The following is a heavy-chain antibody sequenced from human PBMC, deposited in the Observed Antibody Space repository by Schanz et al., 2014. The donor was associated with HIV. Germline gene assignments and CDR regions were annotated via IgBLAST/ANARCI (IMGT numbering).Heavy chain of an antibody. J-gene: IGHJ3*02. CDR2: LIPIFGTA. Sequence: QVQLVQSGAEAKKPGSSVKVSCKASGGTFSSYAISWVRQAPGQGLEGMGGLIPIFGTANCAQKFQGRVTITADESTSTAYMELRSLRSEDTAVYYCARGLGDSSSSEPFDIWGQGTKVTVSS. CDR3: ARGLGDSSSSEPFDI. CDR1: GGTFSSYA. D-gene: IGHD6-6*01. V-gene: IGHV1-69*01.